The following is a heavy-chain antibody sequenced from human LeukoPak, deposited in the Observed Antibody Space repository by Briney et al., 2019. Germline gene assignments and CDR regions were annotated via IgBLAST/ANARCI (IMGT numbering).Heavy chain of an antibody. D-gene: IGHD3-9*01. V-gene: IGHV3-21*01. CDR1: GFTFSTSA. J-gene: IGHJ4*02. CDR3: TRDPLRYLRVGHYDY. CDR2: IDYDSSHI. Sequence: GGSLRLSCAASGFTFSTSAMNWVPEVPGKGLEWVSSIDYDSSHIYYAASVRGRFTISRDNARDSVYLQMDSLRVEDTAVYYCTRDPLRYLRVGHYDYWGQGTLVAVSS.